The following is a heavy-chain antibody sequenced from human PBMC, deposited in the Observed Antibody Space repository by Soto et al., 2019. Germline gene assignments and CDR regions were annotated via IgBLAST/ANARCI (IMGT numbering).Heavy chain of an antibody. Sequence: GGSLRLSCAASGLTVSNAYMAWVRQAPGMGLEWVSVIYDNGTTYYADSVKGRFTISRDTSTNTLSLQMDSLRAEDTAVYYCVRPLPSGRNYGLDVWGQGTTVTV. D-gene: IGHD3-10*01. V-gene: IGHV3-53*01. CDR2: IYDNGTT. CDR3: VRPLPSGRNYGLDV. J-gene: IGHJ6*02. CDR1: GLTVSNAY.